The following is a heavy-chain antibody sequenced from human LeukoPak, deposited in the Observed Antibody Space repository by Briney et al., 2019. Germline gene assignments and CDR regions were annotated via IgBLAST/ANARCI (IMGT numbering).Heavy chain of an antibody. D-gene: IGHD2-2*01. Sequence: EGSVRVSCMASGYTFTSYDINWVRQAPGQGLEWMGWMNPNSGNTDYAQKFQGRVTMTRNTSISTAYMELSSLRSEDTAVYYCARYDLGYCSSTSCSSDGMDVWGQGTTVTVSS. V-gene: IGHV1-8*01. J-gene: IGHJ6*02. CDR3: ARYDLGYCSSTSCSSDGMDV. CDR1: GYTFTSYD. CDR2: MNPNSGNT.